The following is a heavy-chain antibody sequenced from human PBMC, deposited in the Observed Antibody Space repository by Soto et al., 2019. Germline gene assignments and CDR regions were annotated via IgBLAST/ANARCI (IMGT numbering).Heavy chain of an antibody. V-gene: IGHV4-59*01. D-gene: IGHD3-3*01. Sequence: PSETLSLTCTVSGGSLGSYYWSWIRQPPGKGLEWIGYVFYTGRANYNASLKSRVSISLDTSNYQFSLKLSSVTAADTALYYCARDADYRDYWSGYALRYHVMDVWGQGTTVTVSS. CDR2: VFYTGRA. J-gene: IGHJ6*02. CDR3: ARDADYRDYWSGYALRYHVMDV. CDR1: GGSLGSYY.